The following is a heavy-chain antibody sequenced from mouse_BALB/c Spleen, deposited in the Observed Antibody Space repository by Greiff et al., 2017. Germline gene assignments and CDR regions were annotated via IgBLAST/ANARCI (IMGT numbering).Heavy chain of an antibody. CDR2: INPYYGST. J-gene: IGHJ4*01. CDR3: ARGNYRYDEDAMDY. CDR1: GYSFTDYI. V-gene: IGHV1-39*01. D-gene: IGHD2-14*01. Sequence: EVQLQQTGPELVKPGASVKISCKASGYSFTDYIMLWVKQSHGKSLEWIGNINPYYGSTSYNLKFKGKATLTVDKSSSTAYMQLNSLTSEDSAVYYCARGNYRYDEDAMDYWGQGTSVTVSS.